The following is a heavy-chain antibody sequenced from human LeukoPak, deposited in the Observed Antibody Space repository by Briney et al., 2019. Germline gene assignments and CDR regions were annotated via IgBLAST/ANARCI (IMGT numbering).Heavy chain of an antibody. V-gene: IGHV3-7*01. CDR3: ARDDFWRGYYCDS. Sequence: QPGGSLRLSCAASEFTFSNYWMSWVRQAPGKGLEWVANIKKDGSEKYYADSMKGRFTISRDNAKNSVYLQMSSLRADDTAVYYCARDDFWRGYYCDSWGQGTLVTVSS. D-gene: IGHD3-3*01. J-gene: IGHJ5*01. CDR1: EFTFSNYW. CDR2: IKKDGSEK.